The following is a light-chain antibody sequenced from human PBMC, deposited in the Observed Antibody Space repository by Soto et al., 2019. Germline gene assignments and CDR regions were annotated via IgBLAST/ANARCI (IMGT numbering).Light chain of an antibody. CDR3: MQALQIRVE. V-gene: IGKV2-28*01. CDR2: LGS. Sequence: DSVMTQFPLSLSVTPGEPASISCRSSQSLLHSDGYNYLDWYVQKPGQSPQLLIYLGSNRASGVPDRFSGSGSGTDFTLKSSRVEADDVGVYYCMQALQIRVEFGQGTKVEIK. CDR1: QSLLHSDGYNY. J-gene: IGKJ1*01.